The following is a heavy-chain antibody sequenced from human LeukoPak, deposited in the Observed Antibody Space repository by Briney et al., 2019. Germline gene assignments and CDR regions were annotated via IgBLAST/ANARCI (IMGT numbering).Heavy chain of an antibody. CDR1: GFDFHDNA. D-gene: IGHD5/OR15-5a*01. CDR2: IAYNGNPT. J-gene: IGHJ4*02. Sequence: GSSLRLSCVASGFDFHDNAMHWVRQAPGKGLEWVAVIAYNGNPTIYTDCVKGRFTIARDNSKNTLFLQMNSLRAEDTAVYYCARDDGVSKTDKWYFDHWGQGILVTVSS. V-gene: IGHV3-30-3*01. CDR3: ARDDGVSKTDKWYFDH.